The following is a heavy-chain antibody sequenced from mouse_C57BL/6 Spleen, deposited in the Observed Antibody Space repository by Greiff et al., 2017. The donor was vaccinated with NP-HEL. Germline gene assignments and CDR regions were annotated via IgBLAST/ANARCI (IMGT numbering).Heavy chain of an antibody. CDR2: SRNKANDYTT. V-gene: IGHV7-1*01. Sequence: EVQLVESGGGLVQSGRSLRLSCATSGFTFSDFYMEWVRQAPGKGLEWIAASRNKANDYTTEYSASVKGRFIVSRDTSQSILYLQMNALRAEDTAIYYCARDAPYLPMDYWGQGTSVTVSS. CDR3: ARDAPYLPMDY. J-gene: IGHJ4*01. CDR1: GFTFSDFY.